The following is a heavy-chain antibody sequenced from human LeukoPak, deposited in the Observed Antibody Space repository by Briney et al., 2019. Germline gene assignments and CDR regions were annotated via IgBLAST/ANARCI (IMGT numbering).Heavy chain of an antibody. J-gene: IGHJ4*02. V-gene: IGHV3-48*01. CDR3: VRDYYDSSGYYSGAY. CDR1: GFTFDDYA. CDR2: ISTSTTTI. D-gene: IGHD3-22*01. Sequence: GGSLRLSCAASGFTFDDYAMHWVRQAPGKGLEWVSYISTSTTTIYYADSVKGRFTISRDNAKNSLYLQMNSLGAEDTAVYYCVRDYYDSSGYYSGAYWGQGTLVTVSS.